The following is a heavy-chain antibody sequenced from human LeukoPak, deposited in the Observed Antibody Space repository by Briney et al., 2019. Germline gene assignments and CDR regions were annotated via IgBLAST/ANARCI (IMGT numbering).Heavy chain of an antibody. D-gene: IGHD6-13*01. Sequence: PGGSLRLSCAASGFTFSSYWMSWVRQAPGKGLEWVANIKQDGSEKYYVDSVKGRFTISRDNAKNSLYLQMNSLRSDDTAVYYCARTPRWQQLVGYSVWGQGTLVTVSS. J-gene: IGHJ4*02. CDR2: IKQDGSEK. CDR3: ARTPRWQQLVGYSV. CDR1: GFTFSSYW. V-gene: IGHV3-7*03.